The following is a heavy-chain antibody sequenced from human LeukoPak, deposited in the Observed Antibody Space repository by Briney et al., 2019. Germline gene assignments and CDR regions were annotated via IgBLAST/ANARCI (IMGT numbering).Heavy chain of an antibody. J-gene: IGHJ4*02. Sequence: SVKVSCKASGGTFSRNAISWVRQAPGQGLEWMGGIIPIFGTANYAQKFQGRVTITADESTSTAYMELSSLRSEDTAVYYCARGYYGSGSYYNGLGYWGQGTLVTVSS. V-gene: IGHV1-69*13. CDR2: IIPIFGTA. D-gene: IGHD3-10*01. CDR3: ARGYYGSGSYYNGLGY. CDR1: GGTFSRNA.